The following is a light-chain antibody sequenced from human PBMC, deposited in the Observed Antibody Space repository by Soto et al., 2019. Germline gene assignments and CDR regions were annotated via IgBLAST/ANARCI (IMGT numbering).Light chain of an antibody. V-gene: IGKV3-20*01. Sequence: IVLTKSPAILAVSPGDRATLSCRPSHSFSSSYLAWYQHKPGQAPRLXIHGAASRVTGIPDRFSGSGSGTDFTLTITRREPEDFAVYYCQQYGYSPITFGQVTLLEIK. CDR3: QQYGYSPIT. CDR1: HSFSSSY. CDR2: GAA. J-gene: IGKJ5*01.